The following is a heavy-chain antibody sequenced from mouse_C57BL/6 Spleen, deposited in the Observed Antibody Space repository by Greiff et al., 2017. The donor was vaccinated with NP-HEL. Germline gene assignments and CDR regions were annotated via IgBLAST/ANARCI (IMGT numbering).Heavy chain of an antibody. Sequence: QVQLQQPGAELVMPGASVKLSCKASGYTFTSYWMHWVKQRPGQGLEWIGEIDPSDSYTNYTQKFKGKSTLTVDKSSSTAYMQLSSLTSEDSAVYYCERGLGHGDLDYWGQGTTLTVSS. CDR2: IDPSDSYT. CDR1: GYTFTSYW. D-gene: IGHD4-1*01. CDR3: ERGLGHGDLDY. V-gene: IGHV1-69*01. J-gene: IGHJ2*01.